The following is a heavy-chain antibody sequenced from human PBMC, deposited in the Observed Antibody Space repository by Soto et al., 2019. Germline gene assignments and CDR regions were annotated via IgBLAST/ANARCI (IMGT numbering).Heavy chain of an antibody. J-gene: IGHJ4*02. CDR1: GFTFSSYA. Sequence: EVQLLESGGGLVQPGESLSLSCAASGFTFSSYAMSWVRQAPGKGLEWVSGISGPGGSTYYADSVKGRFTSSRDNSKNMLFLQMNSLRVEDTALYYCAKNQVRIVILPAARRGIDNWCQGTVVSVSS. D-gene: IGHD2-2*01. CDR3: AKNQVRIVILPAARRGIDN. V-gene: IGHV3-23*01. CDR2: ISGPGGST.